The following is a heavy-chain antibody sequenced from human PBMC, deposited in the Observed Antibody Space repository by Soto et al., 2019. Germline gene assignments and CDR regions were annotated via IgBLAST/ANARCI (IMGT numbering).Heavy chain of an antibody. Sequence: PSETLSLTCTVSGGSISSGGYYWSWIRQHPGKGLEWIGYIYYSGSTYYNPTLKSRVTISVDTSKNQFSLKLSSVTAADSAVYYCARGRALGSSWYESGYYFDYWGQGTLVTVSS. CDR2: IYYSGST. CDR3: ARGRALGSSWYESGYYFDY. V-gene: IGHV4-31*03. D-gene: IGHD6-13*01. J-gene: IGHJ4*02. CDR1: GGSISSGGYY.